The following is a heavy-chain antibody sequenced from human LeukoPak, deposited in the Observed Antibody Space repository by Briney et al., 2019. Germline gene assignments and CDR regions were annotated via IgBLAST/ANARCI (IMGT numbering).Heavy chain of an antibody. CDR1: GYTFTKYA. D-gene: IGHD3-22*01. Sequence: ASVKVSCKGSGYTFTKYAISWVRQAPGQGLEYMGWIDTSTGNPTYAQGFTGRFVFSLDTSVSTAYLQISSLKAEDSAIYFCANCYDSSGFFAYWGQGTLVTVSS. J-gene: IGHJ4*02. CDR2: IDTSTGNP. V-gene: IGHV7-4-1*02. CDR3: ANCYDSSGFFAY.